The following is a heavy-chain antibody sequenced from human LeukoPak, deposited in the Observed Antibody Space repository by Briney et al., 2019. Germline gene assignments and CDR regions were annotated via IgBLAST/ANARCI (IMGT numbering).Heavy chain of an antibody. Sequence: SETLSLTCSVSVVSMDGYYWSWIRQPAGKGLEWIGRIYTSGSTNYNPSLKSRVTMSVDTSKSQFSLKLNSVTAADTAVYYCARRASSGSKFYYWGQGTLVTVSS. CDR1: VVSMDGYY. CDR2: IYTSGST. J-gene: IGHJ4*02. V-gene: IGHV4-4*07. D-gene: IGHD3-22*01. CDR3: ARRASSGSKFYY.